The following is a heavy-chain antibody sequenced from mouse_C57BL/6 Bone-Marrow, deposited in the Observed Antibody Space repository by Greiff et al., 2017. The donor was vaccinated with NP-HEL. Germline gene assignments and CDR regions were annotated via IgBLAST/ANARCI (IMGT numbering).Heavy chain of an antibody. D-gene: IGHD1-1*01. CDR1: GYTFTSYW. CDR2: IYPGSGST. J-gene: IGHJ2*01. CDR3: ARGFTTVVRF. V-gene: IGHV1-55*01. Sequence: QVQLKQPGAELVKPGASVKMSCKASGYTFTSYWITWVKQRPGQGLEWIGDIYPGSGSTNYNEKFKSKATLTVDTSSSTAYMQLSSLTSEDSAVYYCARGFTTVVRFWGQGTTLTVSS.